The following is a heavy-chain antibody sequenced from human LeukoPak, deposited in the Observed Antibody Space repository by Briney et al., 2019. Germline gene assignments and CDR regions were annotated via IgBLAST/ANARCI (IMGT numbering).Heavy chain of an antibody. CDR1: GFTFSSYG. Sequence: GGSLRLSCAASGFTFSSYGMHQVRQAPGKGLEWVAVISYDGSNKYYADSVKGRFTISRDNSKNTLYLQMNSLRAEDTAVYYCAKVLLRLGELSPFDYWGQGTLVTVSS. CDR2: ISYDGSNK. CDR3: AKVLLRLGELSPFDY. J-gene: IGHJ4*02. D-gene: IGHD3-16*02. V-gene: IGHV3-30*18.